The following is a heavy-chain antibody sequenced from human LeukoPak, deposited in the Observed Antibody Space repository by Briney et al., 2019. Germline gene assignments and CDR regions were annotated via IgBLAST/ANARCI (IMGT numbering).Heavy chain of an antibody. CDR1: GFTFGDYA. CDR3: ARGLSPGYYFDY. J-gene: IGHJ4*02. V-gene: IGHV3-64*01. D-gene: IGHD3-16*01. Sequence: GGSLRLSCTGSGFTFGDYAMNWFRQAPGKGLEYVSAISSNGDSTYYANSVKGRFTISRDNSKNMLYLQMGSLRVEDMAVYYCARGLSPGYYFDYWGQGTLVTVSS. CDR2: ISSNGDST.